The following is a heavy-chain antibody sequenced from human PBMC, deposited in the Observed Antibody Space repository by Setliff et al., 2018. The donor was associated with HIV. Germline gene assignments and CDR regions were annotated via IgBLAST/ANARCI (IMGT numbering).Heavy chain of an antibody. CDR3: ARDPHYFDTSGYYSWFYFDY. J-gene: IGHJ4*01. Sequence: SETLSLTCTVSGGSISSGGYYWSWIRQYPGKGLEWIGYINYSGSTYYKPSLKSRVTISVATSKNQFSLKVRSVTAADTAVYHCARDPHYFDTSGYYSWFYFDYWGHGTLVTVSS. CDR2: INYSGST. CDR1: GGSISSGGYY. D-gene: IGHD3-22*01. V-gene: IGHV4-31*03.